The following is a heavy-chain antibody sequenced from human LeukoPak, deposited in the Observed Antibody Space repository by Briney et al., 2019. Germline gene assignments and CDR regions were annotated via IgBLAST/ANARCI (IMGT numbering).Heavy chain of an antibody. V-gene: IGHV4-38-2*02. D-gene: IGHD1-26*01. Sequence: KPSETLSLTCTVSGYSISSGYYWGWIRQPPGKGLEWIGSIYHRGNTYYSPSLKSRVTILVDTSKDQFSLRLSSLTAADTAVCYCARQWGVGGSYFHFDYWGQGTLVTVSS. CDR3: ARQWGVGGSYFHFDY. CDR1: GYSISSGYY. J-gene: IGHJ4*02. CDR2: IYHRGNT.